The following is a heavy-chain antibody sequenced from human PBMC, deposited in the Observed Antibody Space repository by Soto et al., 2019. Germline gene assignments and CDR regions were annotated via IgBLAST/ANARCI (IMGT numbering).Heavy chain of an antibody. D-gene: IGHD6-13*01. CDR2: IRSKAYGGTT. CDR1: GFTFGDYA. CDR3: TRAQVGTIAAASSGEGGTAMIDAFDI. J-gene: IGHJ3*02. V-gene: IGHV3-49*03. Sequence: EVQLVESGGGLVQPGRSLRLSCTASGFTFGDYAMSWFRQAPGKGLEWVGFIRSKAYGGTTEYAASVKGRFTISRDDSKSIAYLQMNSLKTEDTAVYYCTRAQVGTIAAASSGEGGTAMIDAFDIWGQGTMVTVSS.